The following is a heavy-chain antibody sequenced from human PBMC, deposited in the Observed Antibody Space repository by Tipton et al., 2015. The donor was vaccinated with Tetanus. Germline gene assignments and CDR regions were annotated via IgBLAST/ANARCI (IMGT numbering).Heavy chain of an antibody. Sequence: TLSLTCSVSGASVSSTTYYWGWIRQSPGKGLEWIASVYYSGSTWYNLSLKSRLTMSIDTSKNQFSLKLKSVTAADSALHFCARHECSDGVCYIGPQSFFDPWGQGILVTVSS. D-gene: IGHD2-8*01. CDR1: GASVSSTTYY. CDR3: ARHECSDGVCYIGPQSFFDP. J-gene: IGHJ5*02. CDR2: VYYSGST. V-gene: IGHV4-39*01.